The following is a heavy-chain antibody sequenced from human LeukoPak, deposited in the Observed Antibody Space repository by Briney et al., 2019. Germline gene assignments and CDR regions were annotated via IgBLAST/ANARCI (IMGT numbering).Heavy chain of an antibody. J-gene: IGHJ4*02. D-gene: IGHD5-24*01. V-gene: IGHV3-64*01. CDR2: ISSNGGST. CDR1: GFTFSSYA. CDR3: ARDEGGGYNVH. Sequence: GGSLRLSCAASGFTFSSYAMHWVRQAPGKGLEYVSAISSNGGSTYYANSVKGRFTISRDNSKNTLYLQMGSLRAEDMAVYYCARDEGGGYNVHWGQGTLVTVSS.